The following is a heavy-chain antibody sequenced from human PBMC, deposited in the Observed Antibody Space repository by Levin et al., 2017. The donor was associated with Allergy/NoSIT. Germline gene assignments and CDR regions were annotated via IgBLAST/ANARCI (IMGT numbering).Heavy chain of an antibody. Sequence: SQTLSLTCSVSGDSISRGFYYWSWIRQPAGEGLEWIGRIYVTGSTTYSPSLKSRVTISLDRAKDQGSFKINSVTAADTAVYYCARDLERFSGYKPYCYMDVWGKGTTVTVSS. J-gene: IGHJ6*03. CDR3: ARDLERFSGYKPYCYMDV. CDR2: IYVTGST. CDR1: GDSISRGFYY. V-gene: IGHV4-61*02. D-gene: IGHD5-12*01.